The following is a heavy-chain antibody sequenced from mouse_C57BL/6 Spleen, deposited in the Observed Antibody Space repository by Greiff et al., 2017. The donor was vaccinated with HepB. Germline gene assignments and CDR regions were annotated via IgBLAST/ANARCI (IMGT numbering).Heavy chain of an antibody. V-gene: IGHV5-12*01. D-gene: IGHD3-2*02. J-gene: IGHJ4*01. Sequence: EVKLMESGGGLVQPGGSLKLSCAASGFTFSDYYMYWVRQTPEKRLEWVAYISNGGGSTYYPDTVKGRFTISRDNAKNTLYLQMSRLKSEDTAMYYSARWQLRLPSMDYWGQGTSVTVSS. CDR2: ISNGGGST. CDR1: GFTFSDYY. CDR3: ARWQLRLPSMDY.